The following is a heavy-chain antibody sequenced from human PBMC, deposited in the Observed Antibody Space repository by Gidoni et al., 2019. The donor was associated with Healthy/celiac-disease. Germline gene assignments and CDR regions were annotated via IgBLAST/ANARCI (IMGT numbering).Heavy chain of an antibody. Sequence: EVQLLESGGGLVQPEGSLRLSCAASGFTFSSYAVTWVRQAPGKGLAWVSGIDHSGAITFYADSVKGRFTIFRDNSQNTLYLQMNSLRAEDTAVYYCAKVVPPVEITNIYNWYFDLWGRGTLVTVSS. D-gene: IGHD2-2*01. V-gene: IGHV3-23*01. CDR3: AKVVPPVEITNIYNWYFDL. CDR2: IDHSGAIT. CDR1: GFTFSSYA. J-gene: IGHJ2*01.